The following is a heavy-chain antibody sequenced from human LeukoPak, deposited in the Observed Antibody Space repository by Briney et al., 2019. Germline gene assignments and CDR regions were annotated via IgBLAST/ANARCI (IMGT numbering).Heavy chain of an antibody. J-gene: IGHJ3*02. D-gene: IGHD3-9*01. V-gene: IGHV4-59*08. CDR1: GGSINGYY. Sequence: SETLSLTCTVSGGSINGYYWSWIRQPPGKGLEWIGYIYYTGSTHYNASLKSRVIISVDTSENQFSLELTSVTAADTALYYCARHWSGYDISSGYYQSPHASFDIWGQGSMVTVSS. CDR3: ARHWSGYDISSGYYQSPHASFDI. CDR2: IYYTGST.